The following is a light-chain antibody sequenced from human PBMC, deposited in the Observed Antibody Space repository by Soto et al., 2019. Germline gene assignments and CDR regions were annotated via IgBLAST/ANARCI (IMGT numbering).Light chain of an antibody. CDR2: DVN. Sequence: QSALTQPASVSGSPGQSITISCTGTSSDVGGYDYVSWYQHHPGKAPKLIIYDVNKRPSGVPIRFSGSTSGDTASLTISGLQAEDEADYYCCSYTGIFTYVFGTGTKLTVL. V-gene: IGLV2-14*03. J-gene: IGLJ1*01. CDR1: SSDVGGYDY. CDR3: CSYTGIFTYV.